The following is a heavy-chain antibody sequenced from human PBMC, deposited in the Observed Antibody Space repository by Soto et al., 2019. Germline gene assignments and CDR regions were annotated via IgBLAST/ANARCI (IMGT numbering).Heavy chain of an antibody. J-gene: IGHJ6*02. D-gene: IGHD3-10*01. CDR1: GYTLTGYY. Sequence: GASVKVSCKASGYTLTGYYMHWVRQAPGQGLEWMGWINPNSGGTNYAQKFQGWVTMTRDTSISTAYMELSRLRSDDTAVYYCARDRAPIVVRGGPPDYYYGMDVWGQGTTVTVSS. CDR2: INPNSGGT. CDR3: ARDRAPIVVRGGPPDYYYGMDV. V-gene: IGHV1-2*04.